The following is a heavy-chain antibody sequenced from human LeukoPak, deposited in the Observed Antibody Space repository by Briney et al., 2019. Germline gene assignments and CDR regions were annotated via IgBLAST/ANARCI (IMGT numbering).Heavy chain of an antibody. Sequence: ASVKVSCKASGYTFTSYDINWVRQATGQGLEWMGWMNPNSGNTGYAQKFQGRVTMTRNTSISTAYMELSSLRSEDTAVYYCARGGYYYDSSDYYCAFDYWGQGTLVTVSS. D-gene: IGHD3-22*01. CDR2: MNPNSGNT. V-gene: IGHV1-8*01. CDR3: ARGGYYYDSSDYYCAFDY. J-gene: IGHJ4*02. CDR1: GYTFTSYD.